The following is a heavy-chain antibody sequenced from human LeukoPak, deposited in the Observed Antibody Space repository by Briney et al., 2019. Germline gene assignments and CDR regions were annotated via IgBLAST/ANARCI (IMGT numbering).Heavy chain of an antibody. CDR1: GGSFSAYY. V-gene: IGHV4-34*01. J-gene: IGHJ6*03. CDR2: IDHSGFP. Sequence: SETLSLTCAVYGGSFSAYYWGWLRQPPGKGVEWTGEIDHSGFPNYNPSLKSRFTISVDTSKNQFSLKLSSVTAADTAVYYCARDTFNYYYMDVWGKGTTVTVSS. CDR3: ARDTFNYYYMDV.